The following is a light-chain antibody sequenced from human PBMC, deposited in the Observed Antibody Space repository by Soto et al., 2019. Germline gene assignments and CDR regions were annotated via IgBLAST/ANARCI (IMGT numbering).Light chain of an antibody. CDR3: QQRSNWPWT. V-gene: IGKV3-11*01. J-gene: IGKJ1*01. Sequence: EIVMPQSPATLSVSPGEGSPLSCRASQSVSSYLAWYQQKPGQAPRLLIYDASNRATGIPARFSGSGSGTDFTLTISSLEPEDFAVYYCQQRSNWPWTFGQGTKVDIK. CDR2: DAS. CDR1: QSVSSY.